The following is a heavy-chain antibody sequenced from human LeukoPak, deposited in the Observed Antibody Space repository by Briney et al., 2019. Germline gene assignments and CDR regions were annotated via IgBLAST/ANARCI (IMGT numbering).Heavy chain of an antibody. CDR3: ARLHSSGYYY. V-gene: IGHV1-18*04. CDR1: GYTFTSYT. D-gene: IGHD3-22*01. Sequence: ALVKVSCKASGYTFTSYTISSVRQAPGQALEWMGWISTYTRNTNYAQNLQGRVTMTTHTSTTTAYMELRNLRSDDTAVYYCARLHSSGYYYWGQGTLVTVSS. CDR2: ISTYTRNT. J-gene: IGHJ4*02.